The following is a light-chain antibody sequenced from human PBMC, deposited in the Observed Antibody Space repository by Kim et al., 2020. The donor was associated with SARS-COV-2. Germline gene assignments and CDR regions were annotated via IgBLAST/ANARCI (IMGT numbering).Light chain of an antibody. V-gene: IGLV10-54*04. CDR1: SNNVGNQG. J-gene: IGLJ3*02. Sequence: RQTAALTCGGNSNNVGNQGAAWLQQVQGHPPKLLSYRNNKRPSGISDRLSASRSGSTASLTITGLQPEDEADYYCSAWDSSLSAWVFGGGTQLTVL. CDR3: SAWDSSLSAWV. CDR2: RNN.